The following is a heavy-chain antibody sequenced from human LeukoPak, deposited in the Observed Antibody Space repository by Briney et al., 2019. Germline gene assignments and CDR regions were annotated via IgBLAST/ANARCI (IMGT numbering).Heavy chain of an antibody. CDR3: ARSTAEDYYDSSGRGYYYYYGMDV. Sequence: GGSLRLSCAASGFTVDSNYLSWVRQAPGKGLEWVSTIYTGGNTYYAASVKGRFTISRDFSKNTVFLHMNSLRAEDTAMYYCARSTAEDYYDSSGRGYYYYYGMDVWGQGTTVTVSS. CDR1: GFTVDSNY. CDR2: IYTGGNT. J-gene: IGHJ6*02. D-gene: IGHD3-22*01. V-gene: IGHV3-53*01.